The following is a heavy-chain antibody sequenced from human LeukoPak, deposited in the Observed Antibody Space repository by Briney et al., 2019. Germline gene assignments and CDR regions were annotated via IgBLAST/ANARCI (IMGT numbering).Heavy chain of an antibody. J-gene: IGHJ4*02. CDR3: HMVRGGGYLDY. V-gene: IGHV4-39*07. Sequence: SETLSLTCTVSGGSISSSSYYWSCIRQSPEKGLEWIGEINHSGDTNYNPSLKSRVNISLDTSKNQFSLNLTSVTAADTAVYYCHMVRGGGYLDYWGQGTPVTVSS. CDR1: GGSISSSSYY. CDR2: INHSGDT. D-gene: IGHD3-10*01.